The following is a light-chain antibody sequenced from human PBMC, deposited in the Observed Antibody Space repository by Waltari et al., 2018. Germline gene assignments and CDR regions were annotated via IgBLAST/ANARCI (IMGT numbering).Light chain of an antibody. Sequence: EIVLTQSPATLSLSPGERSTLSCRASQTVRSYLAWYQQKPGQAPRRLIFDASSRAPGIPAKCSGSGSGTDFTLTVSNLEPEDFAVYYCQQRSNWPYTFGQGTRVEIK. CDR2: DAS. V-gene: IGKV3-11*01. CDR3: QQRSNWPYT. CDR1: QTVRSY. J-gene: IGKJ2*01.